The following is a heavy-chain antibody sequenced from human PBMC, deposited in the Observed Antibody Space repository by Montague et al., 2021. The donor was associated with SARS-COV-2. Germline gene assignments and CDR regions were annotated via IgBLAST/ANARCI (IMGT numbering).Heavy chain of an antibody. V-gene: IGHV4-59*01. J-gene: IGHJ4*02. D-gene: IGHD1-1*01. Sequence: SKTRSLTCEVSGGSIRSYYWSWIRQSPGKGLEWIGYVHYTGSTKYNPSLKTRVTLSLDTPKNHFSLRLNSVTAADTAVYYCARAQNICFIANCVNYFDLWGLGALVSVSS. CDR1: GGSIRSYY. CDR2: VHYTGST. CDR3: ARAQNICFIANCVNYFDL.